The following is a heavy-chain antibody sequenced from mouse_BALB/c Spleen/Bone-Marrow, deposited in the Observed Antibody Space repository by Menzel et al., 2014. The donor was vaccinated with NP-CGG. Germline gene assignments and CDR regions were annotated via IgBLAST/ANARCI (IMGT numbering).Heavy chain of an antibody. Sequence: SGAELGMPGASVKMSCKASGYTFTDNWIYWVKQRPGQGLEWIGAIDTSDSYTNYNQKFMGKASLTVDASSSTAYMQVSSLTSDDSAVYYCARGGHDFSLDYWGQGTSATVSS. CDR3: ARGGHDFSLDY. V-gene: IGHV1-69*01. CDR1: GYTFTDNW. CDR2: IDTSDSYT. D-gene: IGHD2-4*01. J-gene: IGHJ4*01.